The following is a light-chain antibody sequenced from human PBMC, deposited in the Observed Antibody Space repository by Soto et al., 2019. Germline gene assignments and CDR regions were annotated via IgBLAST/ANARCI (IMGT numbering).Light chain of an antibody. CDR1: SSDVGSYKF. V-gene: IGLV2-23*01. J-gene: IGLJ2*01. CDR3: CSYAGSSTLV. Sequence: QSALTQPASVSGSPGQSITISCTGTSSDVGSYKFVSWYQQHPGKAPKHMIYEGSKRPSGVSNRFSGSKSGNTASLTISGLQAEDEADYYCCSYAGSSTLVFGGGTKVTVL. CDR2: EGS.